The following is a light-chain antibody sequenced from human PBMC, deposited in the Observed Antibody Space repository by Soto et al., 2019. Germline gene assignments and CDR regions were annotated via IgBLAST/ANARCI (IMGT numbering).Light chain of an antibody. CDR2: LGS. J-gene: IGKJ4*01. CDR1: QSLLHSNGYNY. V-gene: IGKV2-28*01. Sequence: DIAMTQSPLSLSVTPGEPASISCRSSQSLLHSNGYNYLDWYLQKPGQSPLLLIYLGSNRATGVPDRFSASGSGTDFTLKISRVEAEDVGVYYCMQGVQTPPTFGGGTKVDIK. CDR3: MQGVQTPPT.